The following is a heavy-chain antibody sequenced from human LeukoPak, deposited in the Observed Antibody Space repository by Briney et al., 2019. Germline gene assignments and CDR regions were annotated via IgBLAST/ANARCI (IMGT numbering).Heavy chain of an antibody. V-gene: IGHV4-30-4*08. CDR1: GGSTSISNYF. D-gene: IGHD3-22*01. CDR3: ARDRPPYYYDISGYGTRTQPRGFDI. Sequence: PSETLSLTCTLSGGSTSISNYFWGWIRQPPGKGLEWIGYIYYSRSTYYNSSLKRRVTITVHTSKNQFSLKLSSVTTADTAVYYCARDRPPYYYDISGYGTRTQPRGFDIWGQGTMVTVSS. J-gene: IGHJ3*02. CDR2: IYYSRST.